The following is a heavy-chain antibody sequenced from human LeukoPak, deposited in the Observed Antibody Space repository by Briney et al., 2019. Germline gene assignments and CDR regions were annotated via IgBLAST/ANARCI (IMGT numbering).Heavy chain of an antibody. CDR3: ARVRSSGYYSGFDY. J-gene: IGHJ4*02. D-gene: IGHD3-22*01. CDR2: ISGSGGST. CDR1: GFTFSSYG. V-gene: IGHV3-23*01. Sequence: GGSLRLSCAASGFTFSSYGMSWVRQAPGKGLEWVSAISGSGGSTYYADSVKGRFTISRDNAKNSLYLQMNSLRAEDTAVYYCARVRSSGYYSGFDYWGQGTLVTVSS.